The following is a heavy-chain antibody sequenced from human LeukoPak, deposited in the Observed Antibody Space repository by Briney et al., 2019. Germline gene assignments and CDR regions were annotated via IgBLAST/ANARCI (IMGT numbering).Heavy chain of an antibody. CDR2: IKEDGSEE. CDR3: ARDSSGAARVY. CDR1: GFTFSTSW. D-gene: IGHD6-6*01. Sequence: PGGSLRLSCVVSGFTFSTSWMNWVRQAPGKGLECVATIKEDGSEEYYVDSVRGRFTISRDNAKNSLYLQMNSLRAEDTAVYYCARDSSGAARVYWGQGTLVTVSS. J-gene: IGHJ4*02. V-gene: IGHV3-7*04.